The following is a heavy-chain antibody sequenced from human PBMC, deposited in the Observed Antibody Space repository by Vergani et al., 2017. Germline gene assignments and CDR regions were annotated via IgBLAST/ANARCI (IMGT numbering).Heavy chain of an antibody. CDR1: GFTFSSYA. CDR3: SRGPATVARY. V-gene: IGHV3-30-3*01. Sequence: QVQLVESGGGVVQPGRSLRLSCAASGFTFSSYAMHWVRQAPGKGLEWVAVISYDGSNKYYADSVKGRFTISRDNSKNTLYLQINSLRAEDTAVYYCSRGPATVARYWGQGTLVTVSS. D-gene: IGHD4-23*01. CDR2: ISYDGSNK. J-gene: IGHJ4*02.